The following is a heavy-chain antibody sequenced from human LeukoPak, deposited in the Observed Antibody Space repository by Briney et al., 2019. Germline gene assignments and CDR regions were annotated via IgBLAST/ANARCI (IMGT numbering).Heavy chain of an antibody. Sequence: SETLSLTCDVSGSSVNSDQYWGWMRHSPGAGLEWIGSVHQAGSPYYNPSLGSRVSLSIDSTKNSFSLRLTSVTAADTAVYYCAMLRLGELSLLANAYDIWGQGTMVIVSS. CDR3: AMLRLGELSLLANAYDI. CDR1: GSSVNSDQY. CDR2: VHQAGSP. J-gene: IGHJ3*02. D-gene: IGHD3-16*02. V-gene: IGHV4-38-2*01.